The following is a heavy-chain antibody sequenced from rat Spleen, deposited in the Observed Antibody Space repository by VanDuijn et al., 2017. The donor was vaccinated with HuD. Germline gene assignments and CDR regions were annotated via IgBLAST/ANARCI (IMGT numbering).Heavy chain of an antibody. D-gene: IGHD1-3*01. V-gene: IGHV5S23*01. CDR1: GFTFSDYD. CDR3: AKTTVAYYYVMDA. CDR2: ITNTGGST. Sequence: EVQLVESDGGLVQPGRSLKLSCAASGFTFSDYDMAWVRQAPTKGLEWVASITNTGGSTYYPDSVKGRFTISRDNAKSTLYLQMDSLRSEDTATYYCAKTTVAYYYVMDAWGQGASVTVSS. J-gene: IGHJ4*01.